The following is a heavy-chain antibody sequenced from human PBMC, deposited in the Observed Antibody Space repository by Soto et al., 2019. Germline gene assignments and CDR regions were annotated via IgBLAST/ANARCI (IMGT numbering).Heavy chain of an antibody. CDR1: GFTVSSNY. CDR2: IYSGGST. D-gene: IGHD2-8*02. CDR3: VRVDPSYYYYGMDV. V-gene: IGHV3-53*04. J-gene: IGHJ6*02. Sequence: PGGSLRLSCAASGFTVSSNYMSWVRQAPGKGLEWVSVIYSGGSTYYADSVKGRFTISRHNSKNTLYLQMNSLRAEDTAVYYCVRVDPSYYYYGMDVWGQGTTVTVSS.